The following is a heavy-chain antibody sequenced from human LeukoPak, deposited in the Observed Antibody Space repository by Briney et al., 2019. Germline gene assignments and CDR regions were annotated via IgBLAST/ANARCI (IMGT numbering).Heavy chain of an antibody. CDR1: GYTFTGYY. Sequence: GASVKVSCKASGYTFTGYYMHWVRQAPGQGLEWMGWINPNSGGTNYAQKFQGRVTMTRDTSISTAYMELSSLRSDDTAVYYCARDVSYYDSSGYHYGYFDYWGQEPWSPSPQ. CDR2: INPNSGGT. CDR3: ARDVSYYDSSGYHYGYFDY. J-gene: IGHJ4*01. D-gene: IGHD3-22*01. V-gene: IGHV1-2*02.